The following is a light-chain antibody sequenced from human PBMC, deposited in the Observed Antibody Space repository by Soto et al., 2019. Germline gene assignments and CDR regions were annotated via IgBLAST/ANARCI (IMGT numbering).Light chain of an antibody. CDR2: GAY. CDR3: QQYYSYPSIT. CDR1: QSISNC. Sequence: IQMTQSPSSLSASVGDRVSITCRASQSISNCLNWYQQKPGRAPELLIYGAYSLQSGVPSRFSGSGSGTDFTLTISSLQPEDSAAYYCQQYYSYPSITFGQGTRLEIK. J-gene: IGKJ5*01. V-gene: IGKV1-39*01.